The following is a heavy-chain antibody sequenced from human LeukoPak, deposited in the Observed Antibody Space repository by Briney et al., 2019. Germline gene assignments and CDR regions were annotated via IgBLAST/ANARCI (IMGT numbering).Heavy chain of an antibody. CDR2: INHSGST. V-gene: IGHV4-34*01. D-gene: IGHD3-22*01. CDR1: GGSFSGYY. J-gene: IGHJ4*02. CDR3: AGQGDSSGYIFDY. Sequence: SETLSLTCAVYGGSFSGYYWSWIRQPPGKGLEWIGEINHSGSTNYNPSLKSRVTISVDTSKNQFSLKLSSVTAADTAVYYCAGQGDSSGYIFDYWGQGTLVTVSS.